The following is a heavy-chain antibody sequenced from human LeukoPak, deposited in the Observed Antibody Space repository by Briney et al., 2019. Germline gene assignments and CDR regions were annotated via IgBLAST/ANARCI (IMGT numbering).Heavy chain of an antibody. CDR1: GGTFSSYA. Sequence: ASVKVSCKASGGTFSSYAISWVRQAPGQGLEWVGIINPSGGSTSYAQKFQGRVTMTRDTSTSTVYMELSSLRSEDTAVYYCVYSGIAVAGPPVLEGFDYWGQGTLVTVSS. CDR2: INPSGGST. D-gene: IGHD6-19*01. CDR3: VYSGIAVAGPPVLEGFDY. V-gene: IGHV1-46*01. J-gene: IGHJ4*02.